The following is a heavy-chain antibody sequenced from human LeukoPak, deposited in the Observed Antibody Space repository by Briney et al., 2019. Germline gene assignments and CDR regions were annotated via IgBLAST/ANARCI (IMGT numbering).Heavy chain of an antibody. CDR3: AKGPLSGSNFYFDY. D-gene: IGHD1-26*01. Sequence: GGSLRLSCAPSGFTFSSYAINWVRQAPGRGLEWVSTVSGSGDSTYYADSVKGRFTLTRDNSKNTLYLQMNSLRAEDTAVYYCAKGPLSGSNFYFDYWGQGALVTVSS. CDR2: VSGSGDST. CDR1: GFTFSSYA. V-gene: IGHV3-23*01. J-gene: IGHJ4*02.